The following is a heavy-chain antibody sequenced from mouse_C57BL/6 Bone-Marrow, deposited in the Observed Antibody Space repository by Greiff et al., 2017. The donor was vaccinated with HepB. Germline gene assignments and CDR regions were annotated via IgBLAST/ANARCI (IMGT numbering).Heavy chain of an antibody. CDR2: ISDGGSYT. Sequence: DVQLVESGGGLVKPGGSLKLSCAASGFTFSSYAMSWVRHTPEKRLEWVATISDGGSYTYYPDNVKGRFTISRDNAKNNLYLQMSHLKSEDTAMYYCARDTGGWYFDVWGTGTTVTVSS. CDR3: ARDTGGWYFDV. D-gene: IGHD1-1*01. CDR1: GFTFSSYA. J-gene: IGHJ1*03. V-gene: IGHV5-4*01.